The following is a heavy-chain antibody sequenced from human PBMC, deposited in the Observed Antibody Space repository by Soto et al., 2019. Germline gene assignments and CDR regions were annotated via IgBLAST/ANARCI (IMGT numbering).Heavy chain of an antibody. CDR2: IYYSGST. CDR1: GCSISSGGYY. J-gene: IGHJ4*02. D-gene: IGHD2-21*02. CDR3: AREGLGGNSYFDY. V-gene: IGHV4-31*03. Sequence: QVPLQESGPGLVKPSQTLSLTCTVSGCSISSGGYYWIWIRQHPGKGLEWIGYIYYSGSTYYNPSLKSRVPISVDTSKNQFSLKLSSVTAADTAVYYCAREGLGGNSYFDYWGQGTLVTVS.